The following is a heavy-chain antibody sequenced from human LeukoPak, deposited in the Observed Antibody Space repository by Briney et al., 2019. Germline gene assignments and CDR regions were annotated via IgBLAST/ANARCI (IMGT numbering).Heavy chain of an antibody. CDR3: ASGLHSRSSSC. D-gene: IGHD6-13*01. CDR2: INPETGGT. J-gene: IGHJ4*02. CDR1: GYSFTDYY. V-gene: IGHV1-2*02. Sequence: GASVKVSCKASGYSFTDYYMHWVRQAPGQGLEWMGSINPETGGTNYARKFQGRVTMTTDTTISTAYMQLSRLRSDDTAVYYCASGLHSRSSSCWGQGTRVTVSS.